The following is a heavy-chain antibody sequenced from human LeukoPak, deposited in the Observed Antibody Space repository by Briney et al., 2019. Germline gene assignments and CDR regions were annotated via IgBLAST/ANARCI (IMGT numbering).Heavy chain of an antibody. D-gene: IGHD3-16*01. J-gene: IGHJ4*02. CDR2: INNSGST. CDR3: ARGRYGPRLGN. V-gene: IGHV4-34*01. Sequence: SETLSLTCAVYGASFSTYYWSWIRQSPEKGLEWIGEINNSGSTSYNPSLNSRVIMSVDRSKNQFSLRLTSVTAADTAVYYCARGRYGPRLGNWGQGTLVTVSS. CDR1: GASFSTYY.